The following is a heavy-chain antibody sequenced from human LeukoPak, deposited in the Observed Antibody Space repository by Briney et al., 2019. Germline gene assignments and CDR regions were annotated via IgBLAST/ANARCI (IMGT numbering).Heavy chain of an antibody. V-gene: IGHV4-30-2*01. CDR1: GGSISSNAHY. CDR2: IYHSGTA. D-gene: IGHD3-3*01. CDR3: ARDKNAYSRSRYYDY. Sequence: SETLSLTCTVSGGSISSNAHYWSWIRQTPGKGLEWIGYIYHSGTAYYNPSLKSRVTISIDKSKNQFSLKLSSVTAADTAIYYCARDKNAYSRSRYYDYWGQGTLVTVSS. J-gene: IGHJ4*02.